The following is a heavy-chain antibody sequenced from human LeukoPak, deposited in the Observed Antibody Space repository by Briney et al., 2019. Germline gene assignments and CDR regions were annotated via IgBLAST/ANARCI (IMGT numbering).Heavy chain of an antibody. D-gene: IGHD4-11*01. J-gene: IGHJ6*03. CDR1: GYTLTELS. CDR2: FDPEDGET. Sequence: GASVKVSCKVSGYTLTELSMHWVRQAPGKGLEWMGGFDPEDGETIYAQKFQGRVTMTEDTSTDTAYMELSSLRSEDTAVYYCATYSNYPSYYYYYMDVWGKGTTVTVSS. V-gene: IGHV1-24*01. CDR3: ATYSNYPSYYYYYMDV.